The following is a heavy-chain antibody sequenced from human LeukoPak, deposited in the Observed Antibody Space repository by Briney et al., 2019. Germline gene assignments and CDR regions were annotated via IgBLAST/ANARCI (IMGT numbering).Heavy chain of an antibody. CDR2: ISGSGGST. CDR1: GFTFSSYA. CDR3: AKDRDGMTVAGTDLDY. V-gene: IGHV3-23*01. D-gene: IGHD6-19*01. J-gene: IGHJ4*02. Sequence: GGSLRLSCAASGFTFSSYAMSWVRQAPGKGLEWVSAISGSGGSTYYADSVKGRFTISRDNSKNTLYLQMNSLRAEDTAVYYCAKDRDGMTVAGTDLDYWGQGTLVTVSS.